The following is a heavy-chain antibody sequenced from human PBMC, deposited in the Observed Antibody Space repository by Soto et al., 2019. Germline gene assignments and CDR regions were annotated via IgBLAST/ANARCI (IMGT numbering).Heavy chain of an antibody. J-gene: IGHJ4*02. CDR3: ARAGRFDFCGGRADKRFDY. CDR2: IYYSGST. CDR1: GGSVSSGSYY. V-gene: IGHV4-61*01. D-gene: IGHD3-3*01. Sequence: QVQLQESGPGLVKPSETLSLTCTVSGGSVSSGSYYWSWIRQPPGKGLVWIGYIYYSGSTNYNPSLKSRVTISVDTSNNQFSLQLGSVTGADTAVYYCARAGRFDFCGGRADKRFDYWGKGTLVTAS.